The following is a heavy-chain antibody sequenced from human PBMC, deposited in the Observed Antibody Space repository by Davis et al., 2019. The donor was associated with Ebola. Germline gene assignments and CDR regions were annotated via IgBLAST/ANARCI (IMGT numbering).Heavy chain of an antibody. CDR2: ISGSGGST. Sequence: GESLKISCAASGFTFSSYAMSWVRQAPGKGLEWVSAISGSGGSTYYADSVKGRFTISRDNSKNTLYLQMNSLRAEDTAVYYCANTQRGYGYDAFDIWGQGTMVTVSS. J-gene: IGHJ3*02. CDR3: ANTQRGYGYDAFDI. D-gene: IGHD5-12*01. V-gene: IGHV3-23*01. CDR1: GFTFSSYA.